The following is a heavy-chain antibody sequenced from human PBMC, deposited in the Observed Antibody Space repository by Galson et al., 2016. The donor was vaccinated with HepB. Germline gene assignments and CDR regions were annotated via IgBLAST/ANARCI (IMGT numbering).Heavy chain of an antibody. V-gene: IGHV4-59*01. J-gene: IGHJ4*02. D-gene: IGHD6-19*01. Sequence: SETLSLTCTVSGGSISSYYWGWIRQPPGKGLEWIGYIYYSGSTNYNPSLKSRVTISVDTSKNQFSLKLSSVTAADTAVYYCARDNIAVAGFDYWGQGTLVTVSS. CDR3: ARDNIAVAGFDY. CDR1: GGSISSYY. CDR2: IYYSGST.